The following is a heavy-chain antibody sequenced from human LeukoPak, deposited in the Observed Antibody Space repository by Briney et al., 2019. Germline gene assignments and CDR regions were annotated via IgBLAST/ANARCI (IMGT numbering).Heavy chain of an antibody. CDR2: IIPIFGTA. Sequence: SVKVSCKASGYTFTSNYIHWVRQAPGQGLEWMGGIIPIFGTANYAQKFQGRVTITADESTSTAYMELSSLRSEDTAVYYCARRWAYCGGDCVEGFDYWGQGTLVTVSS. J-gene: IGHJ4*02. CDR1: GYTFTSNY. CDR3: ARRWAYCGGDCVEGFDY. D-gene: IGHD2-21*02. V-gene: IGHV1-69*13.